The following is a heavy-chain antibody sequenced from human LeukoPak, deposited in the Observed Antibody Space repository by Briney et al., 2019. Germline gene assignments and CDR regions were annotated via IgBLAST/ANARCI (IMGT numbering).Heavy chain of an antibody. CDR1: GYSISSGYY. CDR2: IYHSGST. J-gene: IGHJ4*02. D-gene: IGHD6-13*01. V-gene: IGHV4-38-2*01. CDR3: ARGGYSSSQYYFDY. Sequence: SETLSLTCAVSGYSISSGYYWGWIRQPPGKGLEWIGSIYHSGSTYYNPSLKSRVTISVDTSKNQFSLKLSSVTAADTAVYYCARGGYSSSQYYFDYRGQGTLVTVSS.